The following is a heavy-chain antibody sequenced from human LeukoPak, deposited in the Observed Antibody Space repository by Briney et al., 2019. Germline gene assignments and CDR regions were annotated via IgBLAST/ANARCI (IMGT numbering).Heavy chain of an antibody. CDR1: GGSISSYY. CDR2: IHYTGST. CDR3: ARGGYYGSGNDFRFDP. D-gene: IGHD3-10*01. J-gene: IGHJ5*02. Sequence: SETLSLTCTVSGGSISSYYWSWIRQSPGKGLECIGYIHYTGSTNYNPSLKSLVTISVETSKNQFSLKLKSVTAADTAVYYCARGGYYGSGNDFRFDPWGQGTLVTVSS. V-gene: IGHV4-59*01.